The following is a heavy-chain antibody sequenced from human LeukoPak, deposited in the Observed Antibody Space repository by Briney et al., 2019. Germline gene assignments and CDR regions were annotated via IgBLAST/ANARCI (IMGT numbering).Heavy chain of an antibody. CDR1: GYTFTSYD. CDR3: ARRSDDYDSSAYYH. J-gene: IGHJ4*02. CDR2: VNPNSGNT. D-gene: IGHD3-22*01. Sequence: ASVKVSCKTSGYTFTSYDLNWVRQATGQGLEWMGWVNPNSGNTGYAQKFQGRVTMTMDPSISTAYMELSRLTSEHTAVYYCARRSDDYDSSAYYHWGQGTLVTVSS. V-gene: IGHV1-8*01.